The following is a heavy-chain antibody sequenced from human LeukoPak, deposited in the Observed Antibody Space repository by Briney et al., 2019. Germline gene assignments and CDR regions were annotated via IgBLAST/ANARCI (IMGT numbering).Heavy chain of an antibody. CDR1: GFTVSSNY. V-gene: IGHV3-66*04. D-gene: IGHD3-22*01. CDR3: AKPPFSDSSGFAS. CDR2: MYSGGST. J-gene: IGHJ4*01. Sequence: GGSLRLSCAASGFTVSSNYMNWVRQAPGKGLEWVSVMYSGGSTFYGDSVKGRFTISRDNSMNTLYLQMNSLRVEDTAVYYCAKPPFSDSSGFASWGHGTLVTVSS.